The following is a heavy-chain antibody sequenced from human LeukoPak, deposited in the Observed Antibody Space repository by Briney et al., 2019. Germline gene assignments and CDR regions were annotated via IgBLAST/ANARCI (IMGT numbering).Heavy chain of an antibody. Sequence: SVKVSCKASADTFSNYPISWVRQALGRGLEWMGGIIPIFNTTNYAQKFQGRVTITADKSTNSAYMELSSLRSEDTAVYYCAREAGTTFRTTTFDSWGQGTRVTVSS. V-gene: IGHV1-69*06. J-gene: IGHJ4*02. CDR3: AREAGTTFRTTTFDS. CDR2: IIPIFNTT. D-gene: IGHD1-1*01. CDR1: ADTFSNYP.